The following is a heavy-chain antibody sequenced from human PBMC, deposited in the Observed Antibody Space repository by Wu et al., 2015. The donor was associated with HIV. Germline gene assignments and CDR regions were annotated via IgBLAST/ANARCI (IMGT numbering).Heavy chain of an antibody. V-gene: IGHV1-69-2*01. Sequence: EAHLEQSGAEMKKPGATVKISCRVYGYTFSDYYMHWVKQAPGKGLEWVGLVDPEDGDTIYSEKFKDRVTMTADTSTDIAYMELRSLQSEDTAVFYCASGTSAEYYYGMDVWGHGTPVTVSS. CDR2: VDPEDGDT. CDR3: ASGTSAEYYYGMDV. J-gene: IGHJ6*02. D-gene: IGHD3-10*01. CDR1: GYTFSDYY.